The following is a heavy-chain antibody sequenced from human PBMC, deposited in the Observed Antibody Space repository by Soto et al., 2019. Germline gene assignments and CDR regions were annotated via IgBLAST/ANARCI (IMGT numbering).Heavy chain of an antibody. J-gene: IGHJ4*02. V-gene: IGHV1-18*01. CDR3: ARARATVTTERALGY. CDR2: TSAYNGDS. D-gene: IGHD4-17*01. CDR1: GYTFYSYD. Sequence: QVQLVQSGAEVKKPGASVKVSCKTSGYTFYSYDITWVRQAPGQGLEWMGTTSAYNGDSNFAQNLQGRVTMTIDNSTATAYMDLKNLTSDDTAVYYCARARATVTTERALGYWGQGTLVTVSS.